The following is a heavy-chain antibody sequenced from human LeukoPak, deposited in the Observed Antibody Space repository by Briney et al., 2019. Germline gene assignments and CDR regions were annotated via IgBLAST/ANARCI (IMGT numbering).Heavy chain of an antibody. J-gene: IGHJ6*03. CDR1: GFTFSGSA. V-gene: IGHV3-73*01. D-gene: IGHD4-17*01. Sequence: PVGSLRLSCAASGFTFSGSAMHWVRQASGKGLEWVGRIRSKANSYATAYAASVKGRFTISRDDSKNTAYLQMNSLKTEDTAVYYCTSPTTGTGLYYYYMDVWGKGTTVTVSS. CDR3: TSPTTGTGLYYYYMDV. CDR2: IRSKANSYAT.